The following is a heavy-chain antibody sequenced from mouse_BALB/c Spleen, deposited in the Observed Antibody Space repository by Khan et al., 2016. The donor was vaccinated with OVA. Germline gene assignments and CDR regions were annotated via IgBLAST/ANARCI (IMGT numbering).Heavy chain of an antibody. CDR2: VNPNNGDT. D-gene: IGHD2-12*01. Sequence: EVQLQESGPDLVKPGASVKISCKASGYSFTVYYMTWMKQSHGKSPEWIGRVNPNNGDTNYNQNFKGKAILTVDKSSNTAYMELRSLTSEDSAVFYCARGYEFFPYWGQGTLVTVSA. J-gene: IGHJ3*01. V-gene: IGHV1-26*01. CDR3: ARGYEFFPY. CDR1: GYSFTVYY.